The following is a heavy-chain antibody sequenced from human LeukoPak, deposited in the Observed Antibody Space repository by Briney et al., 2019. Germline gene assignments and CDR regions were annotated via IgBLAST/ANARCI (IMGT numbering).Heavy chain of an antibody. CDR1: GGSISSHY. J-gene: IGHJ6*03. CDR2: IFHSVTT. V-gene: IGHV4-59*11. CDR3: ARAYDDDYYYYLDV. D-gene: IGHD3-3*01. Sequence: SETLSLTCTVSGGSISSHYSSWIRQPPGNGLEWIGQIFHSVTTNYSPSLKSRITISVDTSNDQFSLKLTSVTAADTAVYYCARAYDDDYYYYLDVWGKGTTVTVSS.